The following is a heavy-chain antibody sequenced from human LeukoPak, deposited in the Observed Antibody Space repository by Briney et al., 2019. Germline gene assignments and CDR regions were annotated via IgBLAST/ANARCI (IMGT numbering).Heavy chain of an antibody. CDR3: ARVRYSSGWYYERGFADI. Sequence: SETLSLTCAVYGGSFSGYYWSWIRQPPGKGLEWIGEINHSGSTNYNPSLKSRVTISVDTSKNQFSLKLTSVTAADTAVYYCARVRYSSGWYYERGFADIWGQGTMVTVSS. V-gene: IGHV4-34*01. J-gene: IGHJ3*02. CDR2: INHSGST. CDR1: GGSFSGYY. D-gene: IGHD6-19*01.